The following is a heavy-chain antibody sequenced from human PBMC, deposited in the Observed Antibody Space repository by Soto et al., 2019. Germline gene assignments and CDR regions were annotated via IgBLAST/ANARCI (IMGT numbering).Heavy chain of an antibody. CDR2: ISSSSSYI. V-gene: IGHV3-21*01. Sequence: GGSLRLSCAASGFTFSSYSMNWVRQAPGKGLEWVSSISSSSSYIYYADSVKGRFTISRDNAKNSLYLQMNSLRAEDTAVYYCAIGAEGIAAAGSSYWGQGTLVTVSS. CDR1: GFTFSSYS. CDR3: AIGAEGIAAAGSSY. D-gene: IGHD6-13*01. J-gene: IGHJ4*02.